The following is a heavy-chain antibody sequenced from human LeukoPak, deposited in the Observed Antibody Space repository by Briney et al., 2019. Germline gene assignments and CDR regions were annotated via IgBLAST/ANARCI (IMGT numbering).Heavy chain of an antibody. CDR1: GGTFSGDY. CDR3: ASSRGYSSSLWYYYMDV. J-gene: IGHJ6*03. V-gene: IGHV4-34*01. CDR2: INHSGTT. D-gene: IGHD6-13*01. Sequence: SETLSLTCAVYGGTFSGDYWSWIRQPPGKGLEWIGEINHSGTTNYNPSLKSRVTISIDTSKNQFSLKLSSVTAADTGVYYCASSRGYSSSLWYYYMDVWGKGTTVTVSS.